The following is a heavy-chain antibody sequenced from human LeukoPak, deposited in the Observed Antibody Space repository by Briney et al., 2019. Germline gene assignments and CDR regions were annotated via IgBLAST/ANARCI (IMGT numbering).Heavy chain of an antibody. Sequence: GWSLRLSCAASGFTFSTSAMSWVRQAPGKGLEWVSGISGSGDSTYYVDSVKGRFTISRDNSKSTLYLHMNSLRAEDTAIYYCAKQRSEVPVAASNYWGQGTLVTVSS. V-gene: IGHV3-23*01. CDR2: ISGSGDST. D-gene: IGHD1-14*01. J-gene: IGHJ4*02. CDR3: AKQRSEVPVAASNY. CDR1: GFTFSTSA.